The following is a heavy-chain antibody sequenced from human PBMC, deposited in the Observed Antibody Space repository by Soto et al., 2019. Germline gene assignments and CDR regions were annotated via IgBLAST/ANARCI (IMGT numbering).Heavy chain of an antibody. V-gene: IGHV4-4*07. Sequence: SETLSLTCTISGGSINTYYWSWIRQPAGKGLEWIGRIYHSGYTNPNSSLKSRLTMSVDTSKNQFFLRLSSVTAADTAVYYCARYRREAVAGYTLDNWGQGILVTVSS. CDR2: IYHSGYT. D-gene: IGHD6-13*01. J-gene: IGHJ4*02. CDR3: ARYRREAVAGYTLDN. CDR1: GGSINTYY.